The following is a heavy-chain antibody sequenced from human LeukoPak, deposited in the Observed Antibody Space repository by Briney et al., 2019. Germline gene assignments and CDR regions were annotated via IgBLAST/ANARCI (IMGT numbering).Heavy chain of an antibody. D-gene: IGHD5-18*01. J-gene: IGHJ6*03. V-gene: IGHV4-34*01. CDR1: GGSFSGYY. CDR2: INHSGST. Sequence: SETLSLTCAVYGGSFSGYYWSWIRQPPGKGLEWIGEINHSGSTNYNPSLKSRVTISVDTSKNQFSLKLSSVTAADTAVYYCARGRTYSYGTLAPYYYYMDVWGKGTTVTVSS. CDR3: ARGRTYSYGTLAPYYYYMDV.